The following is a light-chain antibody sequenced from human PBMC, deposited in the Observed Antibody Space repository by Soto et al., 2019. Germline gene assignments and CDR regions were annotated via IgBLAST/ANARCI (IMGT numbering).Light chain of an antibody. V-gene: IGLV1-40*01. CDR2: GNS. CDR3: QSYDSARGAWL. CDR1: SSNIGAGYD. J-gene: IGLJ3*02. Sequence: QSVLTQPPSVSGAPGQRVTISCTGSSSNIGAGYDVHWYQQLPGTAPKLLIYGNSNRPSGVPDRFSGSKSGTSASRAITGLQAEDEADYSGQSYDSARGAWLCGGGPRLPAL.